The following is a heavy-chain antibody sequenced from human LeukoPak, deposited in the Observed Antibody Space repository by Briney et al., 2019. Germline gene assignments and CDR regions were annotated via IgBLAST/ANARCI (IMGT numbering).Heavy chain of an antibody. V-gene: IGHV3-30*02. J-gene: IGHJ4*02. D-gene: IGHD3-3*01. CDR2: IRYDGSNK. CDR3: AKDHVGYDFRSKGYFDY. Sequence: TGGSLRLSCAASGFTFSSYGMHWVRQAPGKGLEWVAFIRYDGSNKYYADSVKGRFTISRDNSKNTLYPQMNSLRAEDTAVYYCAKDHVGYDFRSKGYFDYWGQGTLVTVSS. CDR1: GFTFSSYG.